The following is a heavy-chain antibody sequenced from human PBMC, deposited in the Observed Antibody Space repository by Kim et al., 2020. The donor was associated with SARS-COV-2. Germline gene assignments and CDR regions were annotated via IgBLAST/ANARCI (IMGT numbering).Heavy chain of an antibody. CDR3: ARNWGGVFGVADYYYYYGMDV. CDR1: GFTFSSYS. V-gene: IGHV3-48*02. D-gene: IGHD3-3*01. CDR2: ISSSSSTI. J-gene: IGHJ6*02. Sequence: GGSLRLSCAASGFTFSSYSMNWVRQAPGKGLEWVSYISSSSSTIYYADSVKGRFTISRDNAKNSLYLQMNSLRDEDTAVYYCARNWGGVFGVADYYYYYGMDVWGQGTTVTVSS.